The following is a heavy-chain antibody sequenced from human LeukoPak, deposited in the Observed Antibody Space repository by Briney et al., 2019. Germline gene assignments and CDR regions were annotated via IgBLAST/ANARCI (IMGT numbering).Heavy chain of an antibody. CDR3: ARGYGDGDAFDI. CDR1: GFTFSSCG. Sequence: GGSLRLSCAASGFTFSSCGMHWVRQAPGKGLEWVAVIWYDGSNKYYADSVKGRFTISRDNSKNTLYLQMNSLRAEDTAVYYCARGYGDGDAFDIWGQGTMVTVSS. CDR2: IWYDGSNK. V-gene: IGHV3-33*01. D-gene: IGHD4-17*01. J-gene: IGHJ3*02.